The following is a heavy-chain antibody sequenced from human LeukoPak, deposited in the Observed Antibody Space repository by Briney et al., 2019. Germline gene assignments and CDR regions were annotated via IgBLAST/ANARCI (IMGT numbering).Heavy chain of an antibody. V-gene: IGHV3-74*03. CDR1: GFTFSSNW. CDR2: ISSDGSTT. CDR3: AGSTANAFDI. Sequence: GGSLRLSCAASGFTFSSNWMHWVRQVPGKGLVWVSRISSDGSTTTYADSVKGRFTISRANAKNTLYLQINSLRAEDTAAYYCAGSTANAFDIWGQGTMVTVSS. D-gene: IGHD4-11*01. J-gene: IGHJ3*02.